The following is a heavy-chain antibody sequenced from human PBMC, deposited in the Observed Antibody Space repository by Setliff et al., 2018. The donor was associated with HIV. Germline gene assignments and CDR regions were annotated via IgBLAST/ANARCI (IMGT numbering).Heavy chain of an antibody. CDR3: ASFFGDYGY. Sequence: GGSLRLSCAASGFTFRLYGMHWVRQAPGKGLDWVAHIGSSNHGIHYTASVQGRFTVSRDNANNLLFLEMNNLRVEDTAVYYCASFFGDYGYWGHGTQVTVSS. CDR2: IGSSNHGI. J-gene: IGHJ4*01. D-gene: IGHD3-10*01. CDR1: GFTFRLYG. V-gene: IGHV3-48*04.